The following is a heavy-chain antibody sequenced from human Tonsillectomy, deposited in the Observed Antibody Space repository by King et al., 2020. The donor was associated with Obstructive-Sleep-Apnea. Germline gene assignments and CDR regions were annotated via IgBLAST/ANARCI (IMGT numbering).Heavy chain of an antibody. Sequence: VQLVESGAEVKKPGASVKVSCKASGYTFSGYYMNWVRQTPGQGLEWMGWINPNSGGTKYAQKFQGRVTMTRDTSISTAYIELTRLRSDDSAIYYCASAYCGGDCYSEGYFNYWGQGTLVTVSS. V-gene: IGHV1-2*02. CDR2: INPNSGGT. CDR1: GYTFSGYY. CDR3: ASAYCGGDCYSEGYFNY. J-gene: IGHJ4*02. D-gene: IGHD2-21*02.